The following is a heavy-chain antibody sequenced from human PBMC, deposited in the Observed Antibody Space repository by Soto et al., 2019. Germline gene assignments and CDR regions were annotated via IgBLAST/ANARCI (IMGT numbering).Heavy chain of an antibody. V-gene: IGHV4-34*01. Sequence: SETLSLTCAVYGGSFSGYYWSWIRQPPGKGLEWIGEINHSGSTNYNPSLKSRVTISVDTSKNQFSLKLSSVTAADTAVYYCARGHDFWSGSLDYWGQGTLVTVSS. CDR3: ARGHDFWSGSLDY. D-gene: IGHD3-3*01. CDR1: GGSFSGYY. J-gene: IGHJ4*02. CDR2: INHSGST.